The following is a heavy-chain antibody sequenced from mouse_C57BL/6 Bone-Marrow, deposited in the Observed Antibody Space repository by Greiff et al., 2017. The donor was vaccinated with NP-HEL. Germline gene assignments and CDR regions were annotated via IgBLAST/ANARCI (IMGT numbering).Heavy chain of an antibody. CDR3: ARADGYYNY. D-gene: IGHD2-3*01. Sequence: EVKVVESGGGLVKPGGSLKLSCAASGFTFSSYDMSWVRQTPEKRLEWVATISDGGSYTYYPDNVKGRFTISRDNAKNNLYLQMSHLKSEDTAMYYCARADGYYNYRGQGTTLTVSS. CDR1: GFTFSSYD. V-gene: IGHV5-4*03. J-gene: IGHJ2*01. CDR2: ISDGGSYT.